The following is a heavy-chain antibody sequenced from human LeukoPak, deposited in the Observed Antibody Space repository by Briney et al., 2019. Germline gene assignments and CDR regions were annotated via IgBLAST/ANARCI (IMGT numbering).Heavy chain of an antibody. Sequence: PGGPLRLSCAASGFTFSSYSMNWVRQAPGKGLEWVSSISSSSSYVYYADSVKGRFTISRDNAKNSLYLQMNSLRAEDTAVYYCARGDYDFWSGYSGVFDYWGQGTLVTVSS. D-gene: IGHD3-3*01. V-gene: IGHV3-21*01. J-gene: IGHJ4*02. CDR2: ISSSSSYV. CDR1: GFTFSSYS. CDR3: ARGDYDFWSGYSGVFDY.